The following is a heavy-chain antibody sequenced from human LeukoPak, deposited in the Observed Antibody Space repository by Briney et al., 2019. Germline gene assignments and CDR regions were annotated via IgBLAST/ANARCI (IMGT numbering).Heavy chain of an antibody. CDR3: ARMAGYSSFYYFQGVDV. Sequence: PSETLSLTCTASGCTIRSYSWTWIRQPPGKGLDWIGYIYYSGSTNYNPSHKSRVTISVDTSKSQFSLRLTSVTAADTAVYYCARMAGYSSFYYFQGVDVWGQGTTVTVSS. V-gene: IGHV4-59*01. CDR1: GCTIRSYS. J-gene: IGHJ6*02. CDR2: IYYSGST. D-gene: IGHD6-13*01.